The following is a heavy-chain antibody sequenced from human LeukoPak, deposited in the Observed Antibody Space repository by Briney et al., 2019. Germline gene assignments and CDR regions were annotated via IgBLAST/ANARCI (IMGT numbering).Heavy chain of an antibody. Sequence: ASVKVSCKASGYTFTNYGISWVRQAPGQGLEWMGWISGYNGNTNYAQKLQGRVTMTTDTSTSTAYMELRSLRSDDTAVYYCARGGGYCSSTSCYTGIIRGWFDPWGQGTLVTVSS. D-gene: IGHD2-2*02. CDR2: ISGYNGNT. CDR3: ARGGGYCSSTSCYTGIIRGWFDP. V-gene: IGHV1-18*01. CDR1: GYTFTNYG. J-gene: IGHJ5*02.